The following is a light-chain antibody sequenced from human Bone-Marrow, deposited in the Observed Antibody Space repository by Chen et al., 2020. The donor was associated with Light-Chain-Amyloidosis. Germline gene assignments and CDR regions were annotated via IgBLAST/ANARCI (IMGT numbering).Light chain of an antibody. CDR3: GLYLGSGVWV. CDR1: SGSVSTDYY. Sequence: QTVVTQEPSFSVSPGGTVTLTCGLSSGSVSTDYYPSWYQQTPGQAPRTLIYNTDTRSSGVPFPLSGCILGNKAALTISGAQADDESDYYCGLYLGSGVWVFGGGTKLTVL. CDR2: NTD. V-gene: IGLV8-61*01. J-gene: IGLJ3*02.